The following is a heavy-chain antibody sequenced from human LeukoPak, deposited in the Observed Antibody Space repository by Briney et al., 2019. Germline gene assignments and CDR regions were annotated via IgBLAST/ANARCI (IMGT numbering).Heavy chain of an antibody. Sequence: GGSLRLSCAASGFTFSGSAMHWVRQASGKGLEWVGRIRSKANSYATAYAASVKGRFTISRDDSKNTAYLQMNSLKTEDTAVYYCAREGTMIVDAFDIWGQGTMVTVSS. CDR1: GFTFSGSA. D-gene: IGHD3-22*01. CDR3: AREGTMIVDAFDI. CDR2: IRSKANSYAT. J-gene: IGHJ3*02. V-gene: IGHV3-73*01.